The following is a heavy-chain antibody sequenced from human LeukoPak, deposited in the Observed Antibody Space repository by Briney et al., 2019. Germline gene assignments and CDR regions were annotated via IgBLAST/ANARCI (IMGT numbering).Heavy chain of an antibody. J-gene: IGHJ4*02. CDR3: ARDREGYCSGGSCPFHH. Sequence: SVKVSCKASGGTFSSYAISWVRQAPGQGLEWMGRIIPILGIANYAQKFQGRVTITADKSTSTAYMELSSLRSEDTAVYYCARDREGYCSGGSCPFHHWGQGTLVTVSS. D-gene: IGHD2-15*01. V-gene: IGHV1-69*04. CDR2: IIPILGIA. CDR1: GGTFSSYA.